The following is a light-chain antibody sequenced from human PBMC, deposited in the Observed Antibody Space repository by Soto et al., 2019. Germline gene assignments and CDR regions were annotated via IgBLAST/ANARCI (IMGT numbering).Light chain of an antibody. CDR1: QSVTNS. J-gene: IGKJ4*01. V-gene: IGKV3-11*01. Sequence: EIVLTQSPATLSLSPGERATLSCRANQSVTNSLAWYQQKPGQAPRLLVYDASNRATGIPTRFSGSGSGTDFTLTISNLEPEDFAVYYCQQHISWPLTFGGGTKVEIK. CDR3: QQHISWPLT. CDR2: DAS.